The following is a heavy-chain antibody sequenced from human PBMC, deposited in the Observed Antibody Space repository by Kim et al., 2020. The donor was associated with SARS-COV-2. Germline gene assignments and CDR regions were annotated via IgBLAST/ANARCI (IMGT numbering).Heavy chain of an antibody. D-gene: IGHD5-12*01. V-gene: IGHV3-74*01. CDR3: AANPRDGYNKPFDY. J-gene: IGHJ4*02. Sequence: ADSVKGRFTISRDNAKNTLYLQMNSLRAEDTAVYYCAANPRDGYNKPFDYWGQGTLVTVSS.